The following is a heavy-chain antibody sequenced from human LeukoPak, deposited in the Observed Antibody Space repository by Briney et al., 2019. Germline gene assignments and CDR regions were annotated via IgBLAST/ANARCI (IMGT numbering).Heavy chain of an antibody. V-gene: IGHV3-30*04. Sequence: GGSLRLFRAASGFTDSCKSIHWLRQAPGKGLEWVAVISFDGNEKYYADSVKGRFTISRDISTNTLSLEMNSLTPKDTAAYYCARAVFYSSSVTRGYFLSSWGQGTLVTVSS. CDR1: GFTDSCKS. J-gene: IGHJ4*02. CDR3: ARAVFYSSSVTRGYFLSS. D-gene: IGHD5-18*01. CDR2: ISFDGNEK.